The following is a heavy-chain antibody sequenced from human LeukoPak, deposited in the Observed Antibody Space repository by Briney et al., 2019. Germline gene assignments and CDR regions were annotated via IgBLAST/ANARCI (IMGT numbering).Heavy chain of an antibody. CDR1: GGSISSSSYY. CDR3: ARGSPNHSAEWFDP. J-gene: IGHJ5*02. V-gene: IGHV4-39*01. CDR2: IYYSGST. D-gene: IGHD1-14*01. Sequence: SETLSLTCTVSGGSISSSSYYWGWIRQPPGKGLEWIGSIYYSGSTYYNPSLKSRVTISVDTSKNQFSLKLSSVTAADTAVYYCARGSPNHSAEWFDPWGQGTLVTVSS.